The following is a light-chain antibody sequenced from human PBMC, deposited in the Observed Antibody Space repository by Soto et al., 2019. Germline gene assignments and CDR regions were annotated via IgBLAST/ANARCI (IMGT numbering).Light chain of an antibody. CDR1: QSVSSH. CDR3: QHHYATPYT. Sequence: DIQMTQSPSSLSASLGDRVTITCRASQSVSSHLNWYQQKPGKAPKLLIYAAASLQSGVPSRFSGSGSGTDFTLTISSLQPEDFATYCWQHHYATPYTFGQGTKLEIK. CDR2: AAA. J-gene: IGKJ2*01. V-gene: IGKV1-39*01.